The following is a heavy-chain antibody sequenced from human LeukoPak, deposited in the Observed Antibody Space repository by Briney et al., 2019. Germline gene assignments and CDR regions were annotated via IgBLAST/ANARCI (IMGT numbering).Heavy chain of an antibody. D-gene: IGHD6-6*01. CDR1: GGSFSAYY. CDR3: ASGQRAARYYYMDV. Sequence: PSETLSLTSAVYGGSFSAYYWSWIRQPPGKGLEWIGEINHSGSTNYNPSLKSRVTISVDTSKNQFSLRLSSVTAADTAVYYCASGQRAARYYYMDVWGKGTTVTVSS. CDR2: INHSGST. V-gene: IGHV4-34*01. J-gene: IGHJ6*03.